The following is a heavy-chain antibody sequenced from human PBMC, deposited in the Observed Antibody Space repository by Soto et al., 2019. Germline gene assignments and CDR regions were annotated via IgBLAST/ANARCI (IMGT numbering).Heavy chain of an antibody. D-gene: IGHD3-16*02. CDR1: GFTFSSYA. Sequence: HPGGSLRLSCAASGFTFSSYAMSWVRQAPGKGLEWVSAISGSGGSTYYADSVKGRFTISRDNSKNTLYLQMNSLRAEDTAVYYCAKTGYDYVWGSYRQDPDYYYYGMDVWGQGTTVTVSS. CDR2: ISGSGGST. J-gene: IGHJ6*02. CDR3: AKTGYDYVWGSYRQDPDYYYYGMDV. V-gene: IGHV3-23*01.